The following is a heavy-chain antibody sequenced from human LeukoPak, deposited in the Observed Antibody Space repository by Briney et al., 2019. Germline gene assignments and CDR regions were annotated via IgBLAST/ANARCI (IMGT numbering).Heavy chain of an antibody. CDR3: ARANFLYCSSSTCLVDY. D-gene: IGHD2-2*01. V-gene: IGHV1-2*02. CDR1: GYTFTDYY. Sequence: ASVKVSYKASGYTFTDYYMHWVRQAPGQGFEWMGWINPNDGDTNYAQKFQGRVTMTRDTSISTAHMEVSRLRSDDTAVYYCARANFLYCSSSTCLVDYWGQGTLVTVSS. CDR2: INPNDGDT. J-gene: IGHJ4*02.